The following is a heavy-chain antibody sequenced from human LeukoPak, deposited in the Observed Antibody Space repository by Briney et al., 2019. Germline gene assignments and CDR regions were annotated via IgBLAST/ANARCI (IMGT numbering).Heavy chain of an antibody. V-gene: IGHV4-34*01. CDR1: GGSFSGYY. D-gene: IGHD2-2*01. CDR2: INHSGST. Sequence: PSETLSLTCAVYGGSFSGYYWSWIRQPPGEGLEWIGEINHSGSTNYNPSLKSRVTISVDTSKNQFSLKLSSVTAADTAVYYCARVERYCSSTSCYFSHKNYFDYWGQGTLVTVSS. CDR3: ARVERYCSSTSCYFSHKNYFDY. J-gene: IGHJ4*02.